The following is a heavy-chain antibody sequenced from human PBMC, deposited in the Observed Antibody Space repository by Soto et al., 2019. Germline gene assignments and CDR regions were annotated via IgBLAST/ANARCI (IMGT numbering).Heavy chain of an antibody. CDR1: GIILTGYD. CDR2: IATGGDT. Sequence: GGSLRLSCATSGIILTGYDMHWVRQARGKGLEWVSRIATGGDTYYSGSVKGRFIISRGSAKNSVYLQMNNLRAGDTAVYYCARAALPSTSLYGMDVWGQGTTVTVSS. CDR3: ARAALPSTSLYGMDV. D-gene: IGHD3-3*02. J-gene: IGHJ6*02. V-gene: IGHV3-13*01.